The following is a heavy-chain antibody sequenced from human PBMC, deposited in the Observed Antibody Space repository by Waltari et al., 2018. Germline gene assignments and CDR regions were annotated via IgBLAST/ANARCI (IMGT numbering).Heavy chain of an antibody. J-gene: IGHJ4*02. CDR3: ARGPYGWGSYSDSDY. CDR2: IIPIFGTA. CDR1: GGTFSSDA. D-gene: IGHD3-10*01. V-gene: IGHV1-69*12. Sequence: VQLVQCGAEVKKPGSSVQVSCKASGGTFSSDAISWVRQAPGQGGEWMGGIIPIFGTANYAQKFQSRVTISADESTSTAYLKLSSLTAEDTAVYYCARGPYGWGSYSDSDYWGQGTLVTVSS.